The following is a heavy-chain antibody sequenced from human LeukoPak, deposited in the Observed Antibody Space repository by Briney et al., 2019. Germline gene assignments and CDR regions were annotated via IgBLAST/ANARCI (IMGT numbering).Heavy chain of an antibody. J-gene: IGHJ3*02. D-gene: IGHD3-3*01. V-gene: IGHV3-53*05. CDR1: GFTVKDNF. Sequence: PGGSLRLSCAASGFTVKDNFMSWVRQAPGKGLEWVSVLYSRGATYYADSVKGRFTISRDNAKNSLYLQMNSLRAEDMALYYCAKGYGVAYYDFWSGHGDAFDIWGQGTMVTVSS. CDR2: LYSRGAT. CDR3: AKGYGVAYYDFWSGHGDAFDI.